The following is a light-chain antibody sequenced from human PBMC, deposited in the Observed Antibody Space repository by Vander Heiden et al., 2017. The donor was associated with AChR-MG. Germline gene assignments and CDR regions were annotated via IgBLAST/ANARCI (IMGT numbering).Light chain of an antibody. CDR1: QNINRN. CDR2: DAS. CDR3: QQRYMWPPVT. Sequence: EIVLTQFPDTLSLSPGDRATLSCRASQNINRNLGWYQHKPGQPPRLLIYDASNRVTGIPARFSGSGSGTDFTLTISSLEPEDFAIYYCQQRYMWPPVTFGGGTKVEIK. J-gene: IGKJ4*01. V-gene: IGKV3-11*01.